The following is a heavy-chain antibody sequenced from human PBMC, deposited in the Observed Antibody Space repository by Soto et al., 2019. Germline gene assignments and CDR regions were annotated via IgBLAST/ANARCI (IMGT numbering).Heavy chain of an antibody. CDR3: LTQSLDYSERSLDY. V-gene: IGHV1-3*01. CDR1: GYRFTRYG. Sequence: QVRLVQSGAEVKKPGASVKVSCKTSGYRFTRYGLHWVRQAPGQGLEWMGYINAGNGDTRYSQTFQGRVTITSDTSATTVYMDLSSLRSGDTAIYYCLTQSLDYSERSLDYWGQGTLVTVSS. J-gene: IGHJ4*02. D-gene: IGHD4-4*01. CDR2: INAGNGDT.